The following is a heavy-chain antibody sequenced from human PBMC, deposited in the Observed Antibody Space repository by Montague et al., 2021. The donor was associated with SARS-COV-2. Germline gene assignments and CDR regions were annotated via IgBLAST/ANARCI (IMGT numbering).Heavy chain of an antibody. V-gene: IGHV3-33*08. D-gene: IGHD3-10*01. CDR3: AREYSAPRWFGEYNRYGMDV. CDR1: GFTFSSYD. Sequence: SRRLSCAASGFTFSSYDIHWVRQAPGKGLEWVAVIWYDGSNQYYGDSVKGRFTISRDNSKNTLYLQMNSLRAEDTAVYYCAREYSAPRWFGEYNRYGMDVWGQGTTVTVSS. J-gene: IGHJ6*02. CDR2: IWYDGSNQ.